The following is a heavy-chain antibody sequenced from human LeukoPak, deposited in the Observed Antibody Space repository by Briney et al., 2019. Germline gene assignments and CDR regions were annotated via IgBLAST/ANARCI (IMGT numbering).Heavy chain of an antibody. CDR1: GFTFSSYG. Sequence: TGGSLRLSCAASGFTFSSYGMYWVRQAPGKGLEWVAFIRYDGSNKYYADSVKGRFTISRDNSKNTLYLQMKSLRAEDTAVYYCARGESNFDYWGQGTLVTVSS. CDR3: ARGESNFDY. V-gene: IGHV3-30*02. J-gene: IGHJ4*02. CDR2: IRYDGSNK.